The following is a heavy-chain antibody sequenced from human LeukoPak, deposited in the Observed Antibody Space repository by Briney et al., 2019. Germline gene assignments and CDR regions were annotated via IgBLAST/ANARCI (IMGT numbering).Heavy chain of an antibody. CDR3: VRGYPDCGGDCLAY. V-gene: IGHV3-74*01. J-gene: IGHJ4*02. CDR2: IRSDGGNI. CDR1: GFIFSHYY. Sequence: GGSLRLSCAASGFIFSHYYMHWVRQAPGKGLVRVSRIRSDGGNIGYADSVKGRFTISRDNAKNTLYLQMNSLRGEDTAVYYCVRGYPDCGGDCLAYWGQGTLVTVSS. D-gene: IGHD2-21*02.